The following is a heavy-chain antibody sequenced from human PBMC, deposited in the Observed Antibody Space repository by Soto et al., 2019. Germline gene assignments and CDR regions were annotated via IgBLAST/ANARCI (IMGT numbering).Heavy chain of an antibody. CDR2: ISSYSGST. J-gene: IGHJ6*02. CDR1: GYTFPNYG. CDR3: ARDQSSGWYGKDSGMDV. V-gene: IGHV1-18*01. D-gene: IGHD6-19*01. Sequence: ASLKVSCKASGYTFPNYGISWVRQAPGQGLEWMGWISSYSGSTYYAQKFQGRVTMTLETSTSTTYMELRSLKSDDTAVYYCARDQSSGWYGKDSGMDVWGQGTTVTVSS.